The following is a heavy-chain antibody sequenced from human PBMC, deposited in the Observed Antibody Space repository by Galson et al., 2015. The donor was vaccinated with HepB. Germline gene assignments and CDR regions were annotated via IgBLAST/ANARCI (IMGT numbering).Heavy chain of an antibody. CDR2: ISYDGSNK. CDR3: AKDPYLYSALAGTMAGFDY. Sequence: SLRLSCAASGFTFSNYGMHWVRQAPGKGLECVAVISYDGSNKYYADSVKGRFTISRANSKNTLYLQMNSLRAEDTALYYCAKDPYLYSALAGTMAGFDYWGQGTLVTVSS. V-gene: IGHV3-30*18. CDR1: GFTFSNYG. D-gene: IGHD6-19*01. J-gene: IGHJ4*02.